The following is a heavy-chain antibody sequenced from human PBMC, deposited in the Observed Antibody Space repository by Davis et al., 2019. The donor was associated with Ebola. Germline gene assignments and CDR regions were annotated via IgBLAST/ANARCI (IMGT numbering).Heavy chain of an antibody. J-gene: IGHJ5*02. Sequence: ASVKVSCKASGYTFSSYGISWVRLAPGQGLEWMGWMNPNSGYTGYAQKFQGRVTMTRNTSISTAYMELSSLRSEDTAVYYCARGRAARRGWWFDPWGQGTLVTVSS. CDR1: GYTFSSYG. CDR2: MNPNSGYT. CDR3: ARGRAARRGWWFDP. D-gene: IGHD6-6*01. V-gene: IGHV1-8*02.